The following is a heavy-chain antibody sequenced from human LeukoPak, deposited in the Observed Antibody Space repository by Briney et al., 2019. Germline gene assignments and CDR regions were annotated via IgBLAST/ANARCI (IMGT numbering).Heavy chain of an antibody. J-gene: IGHJ3*02. Sequence: PSETLSLTCTVSGGSINSYYWSWIRQPPGKGLEWIGYISYTGGETNYNPSLKRRLTISVDTAKNQFSLMLTSVTAADTAVYYCARQPGGTAAFDIWAQGTMVTVSS. D-gene: IGHD1-14*01. V-gene: IGHV4-59*08. CDR2: ISYTGGET. CDR3: ARQPGGTAAFDI. CDR1: GGSINSYY.